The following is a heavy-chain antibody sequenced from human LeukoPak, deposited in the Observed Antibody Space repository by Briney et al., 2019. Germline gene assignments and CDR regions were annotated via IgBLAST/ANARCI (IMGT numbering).Heavy chain of an antibody. V-gene: IGHV4-39*01. CDR2: IYYSGST. J-gene: IGHJ4*02. D-gene: IGHD3-10*01. CDR3: ARTRYYYNSRSYGAPYYFDY. Sequence: WVRQAPGKGLEWIGSIYYSGSTYYKSSLKSRVTISVDTSKNQFSLKLSSVTAADTAVYYCARTRYYYNSRSYGAPYYFDYWGQGTLVTVSS.